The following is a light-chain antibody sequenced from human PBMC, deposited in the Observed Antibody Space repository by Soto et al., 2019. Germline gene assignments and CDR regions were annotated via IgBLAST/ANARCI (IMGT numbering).Light chain of an antibody. CDR1: QSISSW. J-gene: IGKJ1*01. CDR2: KAS. CDR3: QQYDSYPWT. Sequence: DIQMTQSPSTLSASVGDRVTITCRASQSISSWLAWYQQKPGKAPKLLIYKASSLESGVPSRFSGSGSGTEFTLTISSLQPDDFANYYCQQYDSYPWTFGQGTKV. V-gene: IGKV1-5*03.